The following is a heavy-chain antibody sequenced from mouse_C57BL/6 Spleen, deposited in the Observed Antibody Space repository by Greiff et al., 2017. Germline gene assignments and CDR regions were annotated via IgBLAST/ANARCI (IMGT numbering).Heavy chain of an antibody. CDR1: GYTFTSYW. J-gene: IGHJ3*01. D-gene: IGHD1-1*01. V-gene: IGHV1-61*01. Sequence: QVQLQQPGAELVRPGSSVKLSCKASGYTFTSYWMDWVKQRPGQGLEWIGNIYPSDSETHYNQKFKDKATLTVDKSSSTAYMQRSSLTSEDSAVYYCAREGGSSLFAYWGQGTLVTVSA. CDR2: IYPSDSET. CDR3: AREGGSSLFAY.